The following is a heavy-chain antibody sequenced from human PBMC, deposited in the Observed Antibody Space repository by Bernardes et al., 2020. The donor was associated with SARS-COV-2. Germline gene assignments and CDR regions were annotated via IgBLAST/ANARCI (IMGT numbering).Heavy chain of an antibody. CDR1: GFTFSSYA. Sequence: VDLRLSCAASGFTFSSYAMSWVRQAPGKGLEWVSGISASGGSTYYADSVKGRFTISRDSSSNTVYLQMNSLRAEDTAKYYCAKDLSSDSSWSLDNWGQGTLVTVSS. V-gene: IGHV3-23*01. J-gene: IGHJ4*02. D-gene: IGHD6-13*01. CDR2: ISASGGST. CDR3: AKDLSSDSSWSLDN.